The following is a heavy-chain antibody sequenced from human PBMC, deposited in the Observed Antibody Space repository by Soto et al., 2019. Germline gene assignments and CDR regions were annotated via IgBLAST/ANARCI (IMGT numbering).Heavy chain of an antibody. Sequence: QVQLVQPGAEVKKPGASVKVSCKASGYTFTSYGISWVRQAPGQGLEWMGWISAYNGNTKSAQKLLGRVTMTTDTSTSTAYMELRSLRSDDTALYYCARDAAIGMNDYWGQGTLVTVSS. V-gene: IGHV1-18*01. J-gene: IGHJ4*02. D-gene: IGHD1-20*01. CDR2: ISAYNGNT. CDR3: ARDAAIGMNDY. CDR1: GYTFTSYG.